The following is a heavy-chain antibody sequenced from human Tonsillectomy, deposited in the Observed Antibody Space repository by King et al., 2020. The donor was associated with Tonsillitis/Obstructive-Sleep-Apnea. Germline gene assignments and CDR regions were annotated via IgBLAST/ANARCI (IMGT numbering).Heavy chain of an antibody. J-gene: IGHJ6*03. CDR1: GFSLSNARMG. CDR3: ARGSAMVYYYYYYMDV. D-gene: IGHD5-18*01. V-gene: IGHV2-26*01. Sequence: TLKESGPVLVKPTETLTLTCTVSGFSLSNARMGVSWIRQPPGKALEWLAHIFSNDEKSYSTSLKSRLTISKDTSKSQVVLTMTNMDPVDTATYYCARGSAMVYYYYYYMDVWGKGTTVTVSS. CDR2: IFSNDEK.